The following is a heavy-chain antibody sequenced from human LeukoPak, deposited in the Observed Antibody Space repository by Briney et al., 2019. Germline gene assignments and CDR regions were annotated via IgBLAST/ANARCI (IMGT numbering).Heavy chain of an antibody. J-gene: IGHJ4*02. CDR2: IWYDGQNK. V-gene: IGHV3-33*01. CDR3: AREWGLIAVAGGPGY. D-gene: IGHD6-19*01. CDR1: GFTFSKYG. Sequence: PGESLRLSCAASGFTFSKYGMHWVRQAPGKGLEWVALIWYDGQNKYYADSVKGRFNISRDNSKSILFLQMNDLRAEDTALYFCAREWGLIAVAGGPGYWGQGTPVNVSS.